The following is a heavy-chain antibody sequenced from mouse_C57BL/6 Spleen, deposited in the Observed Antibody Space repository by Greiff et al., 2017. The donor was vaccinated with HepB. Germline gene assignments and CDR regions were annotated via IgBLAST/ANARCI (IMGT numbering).Heavy chain of an antibody. J-gene: IGHJ3*01. CDR1: GFSFNTYA. Sequence: EVMLVESGGGLVQPKGSLKLSCAASGFSFNTYAMNWVRQAPGKGLEWVARIRSKSNNYATYYADSVKDRFTISRDDSESMLYLQMNNLKTEDTAMYYCVRRGAGAAWFAYWGQGTLVTVSA. CDR3: VRRGAGAAWFAY. D-gene: IGHD6-1*01. CDR2: IRSKSNNYAT. V-gene: IGHV10-1*01.